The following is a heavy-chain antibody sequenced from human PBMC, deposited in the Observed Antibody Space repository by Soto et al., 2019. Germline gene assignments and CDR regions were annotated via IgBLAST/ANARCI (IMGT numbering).Heavy chain of an antibody. Sequence: QVQLQESGPGLVKPSQTLSLTCTVSGGSISSGGYYWSWIRQHPGKGLEWIGYIYYSGSTYYNPSLKSRVTLSVDTSKNQFSLKLSSGTAADTAVYDCARASSTRGYGYGYWFDPGGQGTLVTVSS. J-gene: IGHJ5*02. CDR3: ARASSTRGYGYGYWFDP. CDR2: IYYSGST. V-gene: IGHV4-31*03. D-gene: IGHD5-18*01. CDR1: GGSISSGGYY.